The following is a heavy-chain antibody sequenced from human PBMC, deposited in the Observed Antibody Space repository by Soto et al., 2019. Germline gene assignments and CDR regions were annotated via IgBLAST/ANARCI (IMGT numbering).Heavy chain of an antibody. Sequence: PSETLSLTCTVSGGSVSSGSYYWSWIRQPPGKGLEWIGYIYYSGSTNYNPSLKSRVTISVDTSKNQFSLKLSSVTAADTAVYYCARWPTGGYYDSSGYFDYWGQGTLVTVSS. V-gene: IGHV4-61*01. D-gene: IGHD3-22*01. CDR2: IYYSGST. CDR3: ARWPTGGYYDSSGYFDY. J-gene: IGHJ4*02. CDR1: GGSVSSGSYY.